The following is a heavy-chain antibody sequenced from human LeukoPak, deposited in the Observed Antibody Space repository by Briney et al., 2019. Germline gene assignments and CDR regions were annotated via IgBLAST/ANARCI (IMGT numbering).Heavy chain of an antibody. Sequence: SETLSLTCTVSGGSISSGGYYWSWIRQPPGKGLEWIGYIYYSGSTYYNPSLKSRVTISVDTSKNQFSLKLSSVTAADTAVYYCASSVQLPYWFDPWGQGTLVTVSS. CDR1: GGSISSGGYY. CDR2: IYYSGST. V-gene: IGHV4-30-4*08. D-gene: IGHD1-1*01. CDR3: ASSVQLPYWFDP. J-gene: IGHJ5*02.